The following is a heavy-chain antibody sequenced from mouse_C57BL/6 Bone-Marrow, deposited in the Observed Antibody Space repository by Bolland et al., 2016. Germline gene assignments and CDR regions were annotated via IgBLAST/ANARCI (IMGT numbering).Heavy chain of an antibody. CDR3: ARGFYYYGLDY. V-gene: IGHV1-26*01. CDR2: T. Sequence: TSYNQKFKGKATLTVDKSSSTAYMELRSLTSEDSAVYYCARGFYYYGLDYWGQGTT. D-gene: IGHD1-1*01. J-gene: IGHJ2*01.